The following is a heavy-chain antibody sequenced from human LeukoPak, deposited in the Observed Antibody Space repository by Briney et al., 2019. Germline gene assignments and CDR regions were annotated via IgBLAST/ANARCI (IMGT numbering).Heavy chain of an antibody. CDR3: ARDGTTGSGLVSWFDP. CDR1: GGTFSSYA. D-gene: IGHD1-1*01. J-gene: IGHJ5*02. CDR2: IIPIFGTA. Sequence: SVKVSCKASGGTFSSYAISWVRQAPGQGLEWIGGIIPIFGTANYAQKFQGRATITADESTSTAYMELSSLRSEDTAVYYCARDGTTGSGLVSWFDPWGQGTLVTVSS. V-gene: IGHV1-69*01.